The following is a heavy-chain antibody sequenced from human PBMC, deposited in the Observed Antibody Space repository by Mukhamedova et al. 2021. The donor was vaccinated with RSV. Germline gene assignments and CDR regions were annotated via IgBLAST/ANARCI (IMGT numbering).Heavy chain of an antibody. V-gene: IGHV4-30-2*04. J-gene: IGHJ4*02. Sequence: SRVTISVDTSKNQFSLKLSSVTAADTAVYYCARSKMAYTPYYFDYWGQGNLVTVSS. D-gene: IGHD5-24*01. CDR3: ARSKMAYTPYYFDY.